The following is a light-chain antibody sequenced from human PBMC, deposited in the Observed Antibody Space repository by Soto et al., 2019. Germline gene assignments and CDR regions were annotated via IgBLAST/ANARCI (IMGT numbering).Light chain of an antibody. CDR1: QSISDY. Sequence: DTQMTQSPSSLSASVGDRVTISCRASQSISDYLKWYQQKSGKAPTLLIHEASNLEAGVPSRFSGSRSGTEFILTISNLQPEDVATYYCQQYHDLVFTFGQGTRLEI. CDR2: EAS. CDR3: QQYHDLVFT. J-gene: IGKJ5*01. V-gene: IGKV1-33*01.